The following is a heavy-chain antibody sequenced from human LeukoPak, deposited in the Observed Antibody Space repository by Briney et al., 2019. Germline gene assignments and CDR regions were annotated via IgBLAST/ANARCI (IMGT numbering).Heavy chain of an antibody. CDR1: GGHFSSFA. CDR2: IIPVLGTA. V-gene: IGHV1-69*04. D-gene: IGHD3-22*01. CDR3: ARDVGTTIVVSYALDV. Sequence: ASVKVSCKASGGHFSSFAISWVRQAPGQGLEWMGKIIPVLGTANYAQKFQGRLTITADKSTTTAYMELSSLRFEDTAVYYCARDVGTTIVVSYALDVWGQGTTVTVSS. J-gene: IGHJ6*02.